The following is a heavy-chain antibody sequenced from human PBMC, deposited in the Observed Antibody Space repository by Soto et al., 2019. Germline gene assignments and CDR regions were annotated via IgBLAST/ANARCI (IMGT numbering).Heavy chain of an antibody. CDR3: ARGMVQEGDYGEIYYYYTMDV. CDR2: IYNSRAT. V-gene: IGHV4-31*03. J-gene: IGHJ6*02. Sequence: KTSETLSLTCSVSGGSISRGAYYWTWIRQRPXEGLEWLGNIYNSRATYYNPSLQSRLTIAVDTPKNQLSLKMSSVTAADTAVYYCARGMVQEGDYGEIYYYYTMDVWGQGTTVTVSS. CDR1: GGSISRGAYY. D-gene: IGHD4-17*01.